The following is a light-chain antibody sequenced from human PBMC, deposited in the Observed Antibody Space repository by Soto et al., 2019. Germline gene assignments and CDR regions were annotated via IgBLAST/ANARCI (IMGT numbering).Light chain of an antibody. CDR1: TSNIGARYD. CDR3: QSYDRSLSGSV. Sequence: QSVLTQPPSVSGAPGQRVTISCTGSTSNIGARYDVHWYQHLPGTAPKLLIYANNNRPSGVPDRFSGSKSGTSAPLAITGLQAEDEADYYCQSYDRSLSGSVFGGGTKVTVL. J-gene: IGLJ2*01. CDR2: ANN. V-gene: IGLV1-40*01.